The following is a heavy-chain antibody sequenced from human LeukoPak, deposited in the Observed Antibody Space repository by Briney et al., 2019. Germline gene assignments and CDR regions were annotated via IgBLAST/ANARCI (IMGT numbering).Heavy chain of an antibody. J-gene: IGHJ4*02. V-gene: IGHV1-18*01. CDR3: ARDRVTYYYDSSGYLWLGDY. D-gene: IGHD3-22*01. Sequence: ASVKVSCKASGYTFTSYGISWVRQAPGQGLEWMGWISAYNGNTNYAQKLQGRDTMTTDTSTSTAYMELRSLRSDDTAVYYCARDRVTYYYDSSGYLWLGDYWGQGTLVTVSS. CDR2: ISAYNGNT. CDR1: GYTFTSYG.